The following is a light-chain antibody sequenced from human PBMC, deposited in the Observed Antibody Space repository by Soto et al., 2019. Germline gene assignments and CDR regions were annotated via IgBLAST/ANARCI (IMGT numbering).Light chain of an antibody. CDR1: SSDVGGYNY. CDR3: SSYTSSSTPVV. J-gene: IGLJ2*01. CDR2: DVS. V-gene: IGLV2-14*01. Sequence: QSSLTQPASVSGSPGQSITISCTGTSSDVGGYNYVSWYQQHPGKAPKLMIYDVSNLPSGVSNRFSGSKSGNTASLTISVLQAEDEADYYCSSYTSSSTPVVVVRGTKLTGL.